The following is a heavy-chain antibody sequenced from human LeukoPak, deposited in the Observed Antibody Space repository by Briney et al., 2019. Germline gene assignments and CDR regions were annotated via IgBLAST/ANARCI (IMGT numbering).Heavy chain of an antibody. Sequence: PSETLSLTCAVYGGSFSGYYWSWIRQPPGKGLEWIGEINHSGSTNYNPSLKSRVTISVDTSNNQFSLKLSSVTAADTAVYYCAIPYGPGYYYYGMDVWGQGTTVTVSS. CDR3: AIPYGPGYYYYGMDV. J-gene: IGHJ6*02. CDR2: INHSGST. D-gene: IGHD3-10*01. CDR1: GGSFSGYY. V-gene: IGHV4-34*01.